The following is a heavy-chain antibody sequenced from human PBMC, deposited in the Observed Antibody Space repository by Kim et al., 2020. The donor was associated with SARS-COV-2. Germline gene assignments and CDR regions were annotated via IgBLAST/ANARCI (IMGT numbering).Heavy chain of an antibody. J-gene: IGHJ4*02. CDR2: IYPGDSDT. CDR3: ARPAMEYFDWLLLGYYFDY. Sequence: GESLKISCKGSGYSFTSYWIGWVRQMPGKGLEWMGIIYPGDSDTRYSPSFQGQVTISADKSISTAYLQWSSLKASDTAMYYCARPAMEYFDWLLLGYYFDYWGQGTLVTVS. CDR1: GYSFTSYW. D-gene: IGHD3-9*01. V-gene: IGHV5-51*01.